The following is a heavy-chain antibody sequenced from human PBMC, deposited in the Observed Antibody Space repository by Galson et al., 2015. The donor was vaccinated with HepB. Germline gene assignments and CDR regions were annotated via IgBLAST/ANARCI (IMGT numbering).Heavy chain of an antibody. CDR3: ARDTPLYSSSAEPYYGMDV. J-gene: IGHJ6*02. D-gene: IGHD3-22*01. V-gene: IGHV3-21*01. CDR2: ISSSSSYI. Sequence: SLRLSCAASGFTFRSYNMNWVRQAPGKGLEWVSSISSSSSYIYYSDSVKGRFTISRDNAKNSLYLQMNSLRVEDTAVYYCARDTPLYSSSAEPYYGMDVWGQGTTVTVSS. CDR1: GFTFRSYN.